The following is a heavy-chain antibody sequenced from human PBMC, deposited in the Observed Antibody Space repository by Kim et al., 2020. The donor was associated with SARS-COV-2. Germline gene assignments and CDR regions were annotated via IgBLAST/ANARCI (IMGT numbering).Heavy chain of an antibody. V-gene: IGHV1-2*02. CDR1: GYTFTGYY. CDR3: ARGGRAWLQSRGWFDP. J-gene: IGHJ5*02. D-gene: IGHD5-12*01. Sequence: ASVKVSCKASGYTFTGYYTHWVRQAPGQGLEWMGWINPNSGGTNYAQKFQGRVTMTRDTSISTAYMELSRLRSDDTAVYYCARGGRAWLQSRGWFDPWGQGTLVTVSS. CDR2: INPNSGGT.